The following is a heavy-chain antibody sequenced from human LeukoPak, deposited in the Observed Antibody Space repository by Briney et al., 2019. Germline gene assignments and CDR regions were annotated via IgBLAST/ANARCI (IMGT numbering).Heavy chain of an antibody. J-gene: IGHJ3*02. Sequence: SETLSLTCTVSGGSISSYYWSWIRQPPGKGLEWIGYIYYSGSTNYNPSLKSRVTISVDPSKNQFSLKLSSVTAADTAVYYCASHRRDGYNNIWGQGTMVTVSS. V-gene: IGHV4-59*01. CDR2: IYYSGST. CDR1: GGSISSYY. D-gene: IGHD5-24*01. CDR3: ASHRRDGYNNI.